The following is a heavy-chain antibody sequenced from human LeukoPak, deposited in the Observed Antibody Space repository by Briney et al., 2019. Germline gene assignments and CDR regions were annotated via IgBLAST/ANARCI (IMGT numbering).Heavy chain of an antibody. V-gene: IGHV1-2*02. Sequence: ASVKVSCKASGYTFTGYYMRWVRQAPGQGLEWMGWINPNSGGTNYAQKFQGRVTMTRDTSISTAYMELSRLRSDDTAVYYCARVSFSYYYDSSAEYYFDYWGQGTLVTVSS. D-gene: IGHD3-22*01. CDR2: INPNSGGT. CDR3: ARVSFSYYYDSSAEYYFDY. J-gene: IGHJ4*02. CDR1: GYTFTGYY.